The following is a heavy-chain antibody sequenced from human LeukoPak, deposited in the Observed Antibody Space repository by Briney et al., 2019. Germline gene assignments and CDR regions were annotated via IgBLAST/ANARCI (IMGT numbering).Heavy chain of an antibody. Sequence: PSETLSLTCAVYGGSFSGYYWSWIRQPPGKGLEWIGEINHSGSTNYNPSLKSRVTISVDTSKNQFSLKLSSVTAADTAVYYCARAVRLWWLSSWFDPWGQGTLDTVSS. CDR2: INHSGST. D-gene: IGHD5-12*01. J-gene: IGHJ5*02. V-gene: IGHV4-34*01. CDR1: GGSFSGYY. CDR3: ARAVRLWWLSSWFDP.